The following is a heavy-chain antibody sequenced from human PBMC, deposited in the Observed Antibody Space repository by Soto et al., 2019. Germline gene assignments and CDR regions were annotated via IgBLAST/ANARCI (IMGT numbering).Heavy chain of an antibody. V-gene: IGHV4-39*07. Sequence: SETLSLTCTVSGGSISSSSYYWGWIRQPPGKGLEWIGSIYYSGSTYYNPSLKSRVTISVDTSKNQFSLKLSSVTAADTAVYYCARDSPSGWYTDYWGQGTLVTVSS. D-gene: IGHD6-19*01. J-gene: IGHJ4*02. CDR3: ARDSPSGWYTDY. CDR1: GGSISSSSYY. CDR2: IYYSGST.